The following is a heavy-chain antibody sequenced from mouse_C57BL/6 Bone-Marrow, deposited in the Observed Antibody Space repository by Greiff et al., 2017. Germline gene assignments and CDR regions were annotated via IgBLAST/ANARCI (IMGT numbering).Heavy chain of an antibody. CDR3: AKEVVLTSYAMDY. Sequence: EVQLVESGGGLVKPGGSLKLSCEATGFTFSSYAMSWVRQTPEKRLEWVATISDGGCYTYYPDKLKGRFTFSRDNAKNNLYLQMSHLKSEDTAMYYCAKEVVLTSYAMDYWGQGTSVTVSS. D-gene: IGHD1-1*01. J-gene: IGHJ4*01. V-gene: IGHV5-4*01. CDR1: GFTFSSYA. CDR2: ISDGGCYT.